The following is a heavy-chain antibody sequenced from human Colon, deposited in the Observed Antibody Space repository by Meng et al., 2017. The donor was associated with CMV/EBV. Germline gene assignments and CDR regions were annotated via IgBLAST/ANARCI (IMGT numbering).Heavy chain of an antibody. CDR3: AREKSSCTSYTCYGVDS. D-gene: IGHD2-2*01. J-gene: IGHJ4*02. CDR1: DVAIGYYS. V-gene: IGHV4-4*07. Sequence: GQLQEAGLGLVKASENLSLACNVLDVAIGYYSWSWITQPAGKGLGWIGRIDTSGTTHYNPSLTSRVILSRDTSKDQLSLKLTYVAAADTAVYYCAREKSSCTSYTCYGVDSWGQGTLVTVSS. CDR2: IDTSGTT.